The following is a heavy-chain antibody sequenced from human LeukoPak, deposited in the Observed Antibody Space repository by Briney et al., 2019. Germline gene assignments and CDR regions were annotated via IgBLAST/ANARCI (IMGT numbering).Heavy chain of an antibody. Sequence: GGPLRLSCAATGFTFSDYYMTWIRQAPGKGLDGVSYTSSGGSYTDYSDSVKGRFTISRDNTKNSLYLQMNVLRVEDTAVYYCASSMGIATRPYYFHSWGQGTLVTVSS. D-gene: IGHD6-6*01. CDR1: GFTFSDYY. V-gene: IGHV3-11*06. CDR3: ASSMGIATRPYYFHS. CDR2: TSSGGSYT. J-gene: IGHJ4*02.